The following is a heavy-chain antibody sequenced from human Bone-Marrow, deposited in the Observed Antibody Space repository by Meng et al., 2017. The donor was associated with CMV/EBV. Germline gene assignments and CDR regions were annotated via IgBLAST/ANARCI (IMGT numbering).Heavy chain of an antibody. D-gene: IGHD2-2*02. V-gene: IGHV1-69*05. CDR3: ARDQIVVVPAAIRGGDYYYGMAV. J-gene: IGHJ6*02. CDR2: IIPIFGTA. CDR1: GGTFSSYA. Sequence: SVKVSCKASGGTFSSYAISWVRQAPGQGLEWMGGIIPIFGTANYAQKFQGRVTITTDESTSTAYMELSSLRSEDTAVYYCARDQIVVVPAAIRGGDYYYGMAVWGQGPTVNVAS.